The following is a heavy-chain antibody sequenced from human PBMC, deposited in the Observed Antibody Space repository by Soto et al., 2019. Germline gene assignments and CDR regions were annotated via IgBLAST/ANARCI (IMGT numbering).Heavy chain of an antibody. CDR1: GFTFSSYG. CDR2: ISYDGSNK. J-gene: IGHJ4*02. V-gene: IGHV3-30*18. CDR3: AKDGGVDIVLMVYALPAY. D-gene: IGHD2-8*01. Sequence: GGSLRLSCAASGFTFSSYGMHWVRQAPGKGLEWVAVISYDGSNKYYADSVKGRFTISRDNSKNTLYLQMNSLRAEDTAVYYCAKDGGVDIVLMVYALPAYWGQGTLVTVSS.